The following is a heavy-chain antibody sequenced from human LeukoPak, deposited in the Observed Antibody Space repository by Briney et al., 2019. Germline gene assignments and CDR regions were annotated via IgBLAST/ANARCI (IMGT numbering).Heavy chain of an antibody. V-gene: IGHV1-69*05. CDR1: GGTFSSYA. D-gene: IGHD5-24*01. Sequence: SVKVSCKASGGTFSSYAISWVRQAPGQGLEWMGGIIPIFGTANYAQKFQGRVTMTRDTSASTVYMELSSLRSEDTAIYYCARIRDGYNDAYDIWGQGTVVTVPS. CDR3: ARIRDGYNDAYDI. CDR2: IIPIFGTA. J-gene: IGHJ3*02.